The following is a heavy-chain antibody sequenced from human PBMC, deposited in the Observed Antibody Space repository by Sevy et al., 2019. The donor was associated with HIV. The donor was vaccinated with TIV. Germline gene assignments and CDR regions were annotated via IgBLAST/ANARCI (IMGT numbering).Heavy chain of an antibody. V-gene: IGHV1-2*06. Sequence: ASVKVSCKASGYTFTAYYIHWLRQAPGQGLEWMGRIHPKSGATNYAQKFQGRVTMTRDTSISTSFMELTSLRSDDTAVYYCAKEKGQLRVATSKGSFDYWGQGTLVTVSS. CDR1: GYTFTAYY. D-gene: IGHD5-12*01. J-gene: IGHJ4*02. CDR3: AKEKGQLRVATSKGSFDY. CDR2: IHPKSGAT.